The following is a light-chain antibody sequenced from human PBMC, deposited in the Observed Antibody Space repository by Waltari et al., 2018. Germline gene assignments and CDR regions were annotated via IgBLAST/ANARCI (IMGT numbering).Light chain of an antibody. Sequence: VGMPQSPISLPVTLGQPASISCRSRQSLVYTDGISYLNWFHQRPGQAPRRLIYKVSNRDSGVPDRFSGSGSGTDFTLMISSVEADDVGVYFCMQATHWPVTFGQGTRLEIK. CDR3: MQATHWPVT. J-gene: IGKJ5*01. CDR2: KVS. CDR1: QSLVYTDGISY. V-gene: IGKV2-30*01.